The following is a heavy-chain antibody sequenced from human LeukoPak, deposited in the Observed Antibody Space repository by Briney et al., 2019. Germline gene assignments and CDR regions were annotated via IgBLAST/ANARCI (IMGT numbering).Heavy chain of an antibody. CDR3: TTGGKEPY. CDR1: GFTFSNGL. CDR2: IKSKTDGGTT. J-gene: IGHJ4*02. Sequence: GAPRPLCGAFGFTFSNGLISWGRQAPGEGLEWVGRIKSKTDGGTTDYAAPVKGRFTISRDDSKNTLYLQMNSLKTEDTAVYYCTTGGKEPYWGQGTLVTVSS. D-gene: IGHD1-14*01. V-gene: IGHV3-15*01.